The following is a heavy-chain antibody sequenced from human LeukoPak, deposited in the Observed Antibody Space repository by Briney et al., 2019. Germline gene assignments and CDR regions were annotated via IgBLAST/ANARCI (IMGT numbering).Heavy chain of an antibody. CDR3: ARGQGATVPQVGKNWFDP. V-gene: IGHV4-34*04. CDR2: VNESGGA. D-gene: IGHD1-26*01. J-gene: IGHJ5*02. Sequence: PSETLSLTCAVYVDSFSNYYWNWIRQTPGKGLEWIGEVNESGGANINPSLRSRGILSVDTSKNQFSLKLISMTAADTAIYYCARGQGATVPQVGKNWFDPWGQGTLVTVSS. CDR1: VDSFSNYY.